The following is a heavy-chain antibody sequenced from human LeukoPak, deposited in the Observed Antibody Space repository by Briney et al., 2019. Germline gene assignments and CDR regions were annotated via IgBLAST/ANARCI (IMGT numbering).Heavy chain of an antibody. J-gene: IGHJ4*02. V-gene: IGHV3-23*01. CDR1: GFTFSSYA. D-gene: IGHD2-15*01. CDR3: ARVGSTCDH. Sequence: GGSLRLSCAASGFTFSSYATSWVRQAPGKGLEWVSSISGSDGSTYYADSVKGRFTISRDNAKSSLYLQMNSLRAEDTAVYYCARVGSTCDHWGQGNPLTVSS. CDR2: ISGSDGST.